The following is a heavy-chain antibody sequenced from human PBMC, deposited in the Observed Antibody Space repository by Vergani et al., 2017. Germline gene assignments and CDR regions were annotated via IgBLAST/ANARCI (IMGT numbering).Heavy chain of an antibody. CDR1: GFIFSDYY. CDR2: ISDGGETK. J-gene: IGHJ4*02. D-gene: IGHD3-10*01. CDR3: ARSRIYYGAGSPDY. Sequence: QVQLVASGGGLVRPGGSLRLSCAASGFIFSDYYMTWIRQTPGKGLEWLAHISDGGETKMYAESLKGRMTISLNTSSNQFSLYLTSVTAADTAVYYCARSRIYYGAGSPDYWGQGTLVTVSS. V-gene: IGHV3-11*01.